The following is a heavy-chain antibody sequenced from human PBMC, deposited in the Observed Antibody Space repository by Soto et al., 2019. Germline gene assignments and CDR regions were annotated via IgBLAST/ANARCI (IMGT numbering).Heavy chain of an antibody. CDR1: IDC. J-gene: IGHJ3*02. CDR2: IYHSGST. V-gene: IGHV4-4*02. D-gene: IGHD2-15*01. Sequence: IDCRRFIQQTTGKGLEWIGEIYHSGSTNYNPSLKSRVTISVDKSKNQFSLKLSSVTAADTAVYYCASWGHRRGGSGYRRGCDAFDIWGNGTMVTGSS. CDR3: ASWGHRRGGSGYRRGCDAFDI.